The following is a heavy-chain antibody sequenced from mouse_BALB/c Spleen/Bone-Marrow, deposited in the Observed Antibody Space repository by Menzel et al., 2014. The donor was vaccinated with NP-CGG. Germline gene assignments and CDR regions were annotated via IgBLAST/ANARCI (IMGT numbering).Heavy chain of an antibody. J-gene: IGHJ4*01. CDR3: ARNEGLREDYAMDY. CDR2: IWSGGST. Sequence: VKLVESGPGLVQPSQSLSITCTVSGFSLTSYGVHWVRQSPGKGLEWLGVIWSGGSTDYNAAFISRLSISKDNSKSQVFFKMNSLQADDTAIYYCARNEGLREDYAMDYWGQGTSVTVS. D-gene: IGHD2-4*01. V-gene: IGHV2-4-1*01. CDR1: GFSLTSYG.